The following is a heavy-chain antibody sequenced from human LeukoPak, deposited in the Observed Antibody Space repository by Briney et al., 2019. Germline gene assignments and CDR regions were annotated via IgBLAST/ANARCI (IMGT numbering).Heavy chain of an antibody. CDR3: ARPQSSSWYAYYFDY. D-gene: IGHD6-13*01. V-gene: IGHV3-53*05. Sequence: PGGSLRLSCAASGFTVSSNYMSWVRQAPGKGLEWVSLIYSGGDTYYADSVKGRFTISRDNSKNTLYLQMNSLRAEDTAVYYCARPQSSSWYAYYFDYWGQGTLVTVSS. CDR1: GFTVSSNY. J-gene: IGHJ4*02. CDR2: IYSGGDT.